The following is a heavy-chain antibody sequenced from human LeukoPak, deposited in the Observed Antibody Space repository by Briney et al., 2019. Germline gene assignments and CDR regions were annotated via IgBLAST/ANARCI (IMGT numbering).Heavy chain of an antibody. V-gene: IGHV4-34*08. D-gene: IGHD5-12*01. CDR2: INHSGST. J-gene: IGHJ3*02. Sequence: GSLRLSCAASGFTFSSYWMSWIRQPPGKGLEWIGEINHSGSTNYNPSLKSRVTISIDTSKNQFSLKLTSVTAADTAVYYCATGGDSGYRPAAFDIWGQGTMVTVSS. CDR1: GFTFSSYW. CDR3: ATGGDSGYRPAAFDI.